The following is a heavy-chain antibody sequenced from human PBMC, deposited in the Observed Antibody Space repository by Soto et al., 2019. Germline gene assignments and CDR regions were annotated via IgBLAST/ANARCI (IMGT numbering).Heavy chain of an antibody. J-gene: IGHJ5*02. V-gene: IGHV1-69*01. CDR2: IILALGTP. D-gene: IGHD2-8*01. CDR3: GRYCTSTKCRGGYYLDL. Sequence: QVLLVQSGAEMKQPGSSVSVSCRASGDSFTNYAFTWVRQAPGQGPEWLGGIILALGTPNYSQRFQGRLTITADESSSTVYMELGSLRIDDTAVYYGGRYCTSTKCRGGYYLDLWGQGTLLTVSS. CDR1: GDSFTNYA.